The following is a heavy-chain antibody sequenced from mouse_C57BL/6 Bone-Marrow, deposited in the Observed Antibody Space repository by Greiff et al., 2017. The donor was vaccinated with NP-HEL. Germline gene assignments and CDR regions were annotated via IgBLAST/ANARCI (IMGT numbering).Heavy chain of an antibody. CDR1: GFTFSDYY. Sequence: EVKLVESEGGLVQPGSSMKLSCTASGFTFSDYYMAWVRQVPEKGLEWVANINYDGSSTYYLDSLKSRFIISRDNAKNILYLQMSSLKSEDTATYYCARDGYYGSSPWYFDVWGTGTTVTVSS. V-gene: IGHV5-16*01. J-gene: IGHJ1*03. CDR3: ARDGYYGSSPWYFDV. CDR2: INYDGSST. D-gene: IGHD1-1*01.